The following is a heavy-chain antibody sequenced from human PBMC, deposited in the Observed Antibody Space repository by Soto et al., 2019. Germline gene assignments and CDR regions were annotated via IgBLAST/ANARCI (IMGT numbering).Heavy chain of an antibody. V-gene: IGHV1-2*02. CDR3: ERPPGYISDWYYFDL. CDR1: GYTLINYS. Sequence: SVKVSCKASGYTLINYSMHLVRPAPGQGFEWMGRISPKSGGTNYAQKFQGRVTMTWDTSLNTAYMELSSLMPEDTAVYYCERPPGYISDWYYFDLWGQGTLVTVSS. D-gene: IGHD6-19*01. CDR2: ISPKSGGT. J-gene: IGHJ4*02.